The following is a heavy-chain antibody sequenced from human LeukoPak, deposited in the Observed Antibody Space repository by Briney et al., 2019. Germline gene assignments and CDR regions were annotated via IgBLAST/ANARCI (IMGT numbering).Heavy chain of an antibody. V-gene: IGHV3-15*01. CDR2: IKSKIDGGTT. Sequence: GGSLRLSCAASGFTFINAWMSWVRQAPGKGLEWVGRIKSKIDGGTTDYAAPVKGRFTISRDDSKNTLYLQMNSLKTEDTAVYYCTAVRVGSWGYFFAFDIWGQGTMVTVSS. J-gene: IGHJ3*02. CDR3: TAVRVGSWGYFFAFDI. CDR1: GFTFINAW. D-gene: IGHD3-22*01.